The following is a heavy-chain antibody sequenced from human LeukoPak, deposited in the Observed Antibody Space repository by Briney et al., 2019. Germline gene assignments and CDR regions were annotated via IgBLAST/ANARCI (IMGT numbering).Heavy chain of an antibody. CDR3: ARDLGCTNGVCYGYWFDP. CDR1: GGTFSSYA. V-gene: IGHV1-69*05. Sequence: GASVKVSCKASGGTFSSYAISWVRQAPGQGLEWMGRIIPIFGTANYAQKFQGRVTITTDESKSTDYMELSSLRSEDTAVYYCARDLGCTNGVCYGYWFDPWGQGTLVTVSS. J-gene: IGHJ5*02. CDR2: IIPIFGTA. D-gene: IGHD2-8*01.